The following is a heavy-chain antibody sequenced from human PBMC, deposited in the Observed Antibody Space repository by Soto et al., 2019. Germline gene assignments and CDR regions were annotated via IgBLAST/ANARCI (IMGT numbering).Heavy chain of an antibody. V-gene: IGHV3-33*01. Sequence: VQLVESGGGVVQPGTSLRLSCVASGSTFSNYGMHWVRQAPGKGPQWVAVIWYDGSNKSYGESVKGRFTISRDNSKNTLYLDINSLRAEDTAVYYCARDGGSHGPSYFDSWGQGNLVIVSS. CDR3: ARDGGSHGPSYFDS. J-gene: IGHJ4*02. D-gene: IGHD3-16*01. CDR1: GSTFSNYG. CDR2: IWYDGSNK.